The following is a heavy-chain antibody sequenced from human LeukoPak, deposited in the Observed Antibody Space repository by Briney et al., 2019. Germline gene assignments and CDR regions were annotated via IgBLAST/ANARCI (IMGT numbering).Heavy chain of an antibody. J-gene: IGHJ2*01. D-gene: IGHD2-2*01. CDR2: IYTSGST. CDR3: ARAYCSSSSCSAVGYFNL. Sequence: SETLSLTCTVSGGSISSYYWSWIRQPAGKGLEWIGRIYTSGSTNYNPSLKSRVTMSVDTSKNQFSLKLSSVTAADTAVYYCARAYCSSSSCSAVGYFNLWGRGTLVTVSS. V-gene: IGHV4-4*07. CDR1: GGSISSYY.